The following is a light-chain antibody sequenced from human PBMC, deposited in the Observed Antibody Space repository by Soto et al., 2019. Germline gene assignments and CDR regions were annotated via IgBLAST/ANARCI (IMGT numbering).Light chain of an antibody. CDR2: DVS. Sequence: QSVLTQPASVSWSPGQSITISCTGTSSYVGGSNYVSWYQQHPGKAPKLIISDVSYRPSGVSNRFSGSKSGNTASLTISGLQVEDEADYYCSSYTSSSTYVFGTGTKVTVL. CDR1: SSYVGGSNY. CDR3: SSYTSSSTYV. J-gene: IGLJ1*01. V-gene: IGLV2-14*01.